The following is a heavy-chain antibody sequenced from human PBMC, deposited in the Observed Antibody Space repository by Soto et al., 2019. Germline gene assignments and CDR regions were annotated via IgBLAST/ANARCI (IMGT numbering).Heavy chain of an antibody. D-gene: IGHD2-21*02. V-gene: IGHV4-59*01. Sequence: PSETLSLTCTVSGGSISSYYWSWIRQPPGKGLERIGYIYFSGSTNYNPSLKSRVTISVDTSKNQFPLKLISVTAADTAVYYCARDLWGYCGADCYPLDVWGQGTTVTVSS. J-gene: IGHJ6*02. CDR3: ARDLWGYCGADCYPLDV. CDR2: IYFSGST. CDR1: GGSISSYY.